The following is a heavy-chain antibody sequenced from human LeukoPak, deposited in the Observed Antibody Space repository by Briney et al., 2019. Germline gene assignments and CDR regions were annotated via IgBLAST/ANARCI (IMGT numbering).Heavy chain of an antibody. V-gene: IGHV4-59*01. CDR3: ARVAYCGGDCSFVDY. J-gene: IGHJ4*02. D-gene: IGHD2-21*02. Sequence: SETLSLTCTVSGGSISSYYWSWIRQPPGKGLEWIGYIYYSGSTNYNPSLKSRVTISVDTFKNQFSLKLSSVTAADTAVYYCARVAYCGGDCSFVDYWGQGTLVTVSS. CDR1: GGSISSYY. CDR2: IYYSGST.